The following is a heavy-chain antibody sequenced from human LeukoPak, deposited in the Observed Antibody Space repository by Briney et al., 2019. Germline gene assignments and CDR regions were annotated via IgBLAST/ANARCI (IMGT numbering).Heavy chain of an antibody. J-gene: IGHJ6*02. CDR3: ARDTRIAAAGTKLFYYYYGMDV. CDR2: IYYSGST. CDR1: GGXISSYY. D-gene: IGHD6-13*01. Sequence: PSETLSLTCTVSGGXISSYYCSWIRQPPGKGLEWIGYIYYSGSTNYNPSLKSRVTISVDTSKNQFSLKLSSVTAADTAVYYCARDTRIAAAGTKLFYYYYGMDVWGQGTTVTVSS. V-gene: IGHV4-59*01.